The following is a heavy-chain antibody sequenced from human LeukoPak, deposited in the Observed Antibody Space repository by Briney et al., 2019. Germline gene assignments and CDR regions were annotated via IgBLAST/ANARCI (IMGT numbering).Heavy chain of an antibody. D-gene: IGHD2/OR15-2a*01. CDR2: IYYSGST. CDR1: GGSISSYY. CDR3: ARDGNPTDWFDP. V-gene: IGHV4-59*01. J-gene: IGHJ5*02. Sequence: SETLSLTCTVSGGSISSYYWSWIRQPPGKGLEWIGYIYYSGSTNYNPSLKSRVTISVDTSKDQFSLKLSSVTAADTAVYYCARDGNPTDWFDPWGQGTLVTVSS.